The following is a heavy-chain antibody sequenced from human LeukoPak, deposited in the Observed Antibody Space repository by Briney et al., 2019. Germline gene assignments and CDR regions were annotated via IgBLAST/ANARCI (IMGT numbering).Heavy chain of an antibody. CDR3: VRDRDLGGANWFDP. J-gene: IGHJ5*02. Sequence: GGSLRLSCAASGFNFRSYWMHWVRQAPGKGLVWVSRISSDGSDTKHADSVKGRFTISRDNAKDTLHLQMSGLRAEDTAVYYCVRDRDLGGANWFDPWGQGTLVTVSS. D-gene: IGHD4/OR15-4a*01. CDR2: ISSDGSDT. CDR1: GFNFRSYW. V-gene: IGHV3-74*03.